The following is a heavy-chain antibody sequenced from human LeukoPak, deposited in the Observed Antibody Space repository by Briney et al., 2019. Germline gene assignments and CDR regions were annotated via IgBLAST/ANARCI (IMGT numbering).Heavy chain of an antibody. CDR3: ARGGGRYSYGYFPDY. D-gene: IGHD5-18*01. Sequence: GGSLRLSCAASGFTFSSYAMSWVRQAPGKGLEWVSDISGSGASTYYADSVKGRFTISRDNSKNTLYLQMNSLRAEDTAVYYCARGGGRYSYGYFPDYWGQGTLVTVSS. CDR2: ISGSGAST. V-gene: IGHV3-23*01. J-gene: IGHJ4*02. CDR1: GFTFSSYA.